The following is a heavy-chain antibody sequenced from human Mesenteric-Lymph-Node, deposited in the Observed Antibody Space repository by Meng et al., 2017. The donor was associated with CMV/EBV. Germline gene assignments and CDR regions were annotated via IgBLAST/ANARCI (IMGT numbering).Heavy chain of an antibody. CDR1: GFTFSSYE. Sequence: ESLKISCTASGFTFSSYEMNWVRQAPGKGLEWIGEINHSGSTNYNPSLKSRVTISVDTSKNQFSLKLSSVTAADTAVYYCARVSDSSGYYSWFDPWGQGTLVTVSS. CDR3: ARVSDSSGYYSWFDP. CDR2: INHSGST. J-gene: IGHJ5*02. D-gene: IGHD3-22*01. V-gene: IGHV4-34*01.